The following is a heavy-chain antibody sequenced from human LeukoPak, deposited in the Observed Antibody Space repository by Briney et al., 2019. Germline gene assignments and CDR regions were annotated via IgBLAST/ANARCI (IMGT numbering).Heavy chain of an antibody. J-gene: IGHJ4*02. Sequence: SETLSLTCTVSGGSISSYYWSWIRQPAGKGLEWIGRIYTSGSTNYNPSLKSRVTMSVDTSKNQCSLKLSSVTAADTAVYYCARSPRYQLLLPFDYWGQGTLVTVSS. CDR2: IYTSGST. D-gene: IGHD2-2*01. CDR3: ARSPRYQLLLPFDY. V-gene: IGHV4-4*07. CDR1: GGSISSYY.